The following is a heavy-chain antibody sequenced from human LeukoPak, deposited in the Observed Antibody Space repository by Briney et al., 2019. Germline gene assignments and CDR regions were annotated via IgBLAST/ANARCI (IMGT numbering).Heavy chain of an antibody. CDR2: ISSSGSTI. Sequence: GGSLRLSCAASGFIFSSYEMNWVRQAPGKGLEWVSYISSSGSTIYYADSVKGRFTVSRDNAKNSLYLQMNSLRAEDTAVYYCAREPGCYDSSGYWFRAFDIWGQGTMVTVSS. CDR3: AREPGCYDSSGYWFRAFDI. V-gene: IGHV3-48*03. CDR1: GFIFSSYE. D-gene: IGHD3-22*01. J-gene: IGHJ3*02.